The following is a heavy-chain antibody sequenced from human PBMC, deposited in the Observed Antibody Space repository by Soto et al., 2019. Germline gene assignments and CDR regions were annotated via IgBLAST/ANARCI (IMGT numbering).Heavy chain of an antibody. J-gene: IGHJ6*03. V-gene: IGHV4-39*01. D-gene: IGHD1-1*01. CDR1: GGSISSSSYY. CDR2: IYYSGST. CDR3: ASPSSVRLERRDPYYMDV. Sequence: SETLSLTCTVSGGSISSSSYYWGWIRQPPGKGLEWIGSIYYSGSTYYNPSLKSRVTISVDTSKNQFSLKLSSVTAADTAVYYCASPSSVRLERRDPYYMDVWGKGTTVTVSS.